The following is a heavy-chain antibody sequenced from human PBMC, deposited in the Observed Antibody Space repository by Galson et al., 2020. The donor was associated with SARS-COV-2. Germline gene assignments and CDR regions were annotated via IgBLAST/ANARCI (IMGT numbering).Heavy chain of an antibody. Sequence: SETLSLTCTVSDDSISSSSYCWGWIRQPPGKGLEWIGSIYYSGSTYYNPSLKSRVTISVDTSKRQFSLKLSSVTAADTAVYYCARRGYDSSGSYYFPFDRWGQGTLVTVSS. D-gene: IGHD3-22*01. CDR3: ARRGYDSSGSYYFPFDR. CDR1: DDSISSSSYC. V-gene: IGHV4-39*01. J-gene: IGHJ4*02. CDR2: IYYSGST.